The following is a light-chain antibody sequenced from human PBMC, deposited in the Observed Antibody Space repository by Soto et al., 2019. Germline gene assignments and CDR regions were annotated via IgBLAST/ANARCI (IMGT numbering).Light chain of an antibody. CDR3: MQALQART. CDR1: QSLLYTNGHNY. J-gene: IGKJ1*01. Sequence: DIVMTQSPLSLPVTPGEPASISCRSSQSLLYTNGHNYLVWYLQKPGQSPQRMTYLGSNRASGVPNRISGSGSGTAFTLKISRVEADDVAVYYCMQALQARTFGQATKVEIK. CDR2: LGS. V-gene: IGKV2-28*01.